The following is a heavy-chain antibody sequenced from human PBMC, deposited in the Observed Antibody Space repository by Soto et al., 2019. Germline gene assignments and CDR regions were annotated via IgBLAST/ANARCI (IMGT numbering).Heavy chain of an antibody. CDR2: ISGSGGST. V-gene: IGHV3-23*01. J-gene: IGHJ4*02. CDR1: GFTFSSYA. D-gene: IGHD3-10*01. CDR3: ANHLWFGELSN. Sequence: EVQLLESGGGLVQPGGSLRLSCAASGFTFSSYAMSWVRQAPGTGLEWVSAISGSGGSTYYADSVKGRFTISRDNSKNTVYLQLNSLRAEDTAVYYGANHLWFGELSNWGQGTMVTVSS.